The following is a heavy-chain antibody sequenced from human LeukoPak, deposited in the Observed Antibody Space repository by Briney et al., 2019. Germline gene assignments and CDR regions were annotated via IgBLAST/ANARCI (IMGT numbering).Heavy chain of an antibody. D-gene: IGHD3-10*02. V-gene: IGHV3-48*03. Sequence: GGSLRLSCTASGFTFNNHAMNWVRQAPGKGLEWVSYISSSGSTIYYADSVKGRFTISRDNAKNSLYLQMNSLRAEDTAVYYCAELGITMIGGVWGKGTTVTVSS. CDR2: ISSSGSTI. CDR1: GFTFNNHA. CDR3: AELGITMIGGV. J-gene: IGHJ6*04.